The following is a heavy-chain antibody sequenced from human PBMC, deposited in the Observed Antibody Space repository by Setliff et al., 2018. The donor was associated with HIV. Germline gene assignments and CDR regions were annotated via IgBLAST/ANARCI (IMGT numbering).Heavy chain of an antibody. CDR1: GFTSGFTFTNYW. D-gene: IGHD1-26*01. V-gene: IGHV3-7*01. CDR2: INQNGREK. J-gene: IGHJ6*03. Sequence: PGGSLRLSCAASGFTSGFTFTNYWMSWVRQAPGKGLEWVANINQNGREKYYVDSVKGRFTISRDNAKNSLYLQMNSLRAEDTAVYYCARVSGATRDYYYYYMDVWGKGTTVTVSS. CDR3: ARVSGATRDYYYYYMDV.